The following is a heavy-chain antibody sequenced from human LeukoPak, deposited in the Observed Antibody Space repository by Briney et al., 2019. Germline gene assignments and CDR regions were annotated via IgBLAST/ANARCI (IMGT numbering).Heavy chain of an antibody. J-gene: IGHJ4*02. CDR1: GGTFSSYA. V-gene: IGHV1-18*01. D-gene: IGHD2-15*01. CDR2: ISAYNGNT. Sequence: ASVKVSCKASGGTFSSYAISWVRQAPGQGLEWMGWISAYNGNTNYAQKLQGRVTMTTDTSTSTAYMELRSLRSDDTAVYYCARVPSGGSRDFDYWGQGTLVTVSS. CDR3: ARVPSGGSRDFDY.